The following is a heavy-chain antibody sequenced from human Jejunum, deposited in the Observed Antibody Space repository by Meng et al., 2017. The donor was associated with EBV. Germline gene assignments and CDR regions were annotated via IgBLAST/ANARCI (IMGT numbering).Heavy chain of an antibody. CDR3: ARDLYSHSSAGFDF. CDR2: VTDRWTT. V-gene: IGHV4-61*01. D-gene: IGHD6-6*01. Sequence: LTNTVSGTSCGQRNNYVNLIQQHQGTRLEWIGTVTDRWTTTYNPSLKSRVTMSVDTSKNQFSLNLTPLTAADTAMYYCARDLYSHSSAGFDFWGRGTLVTVSS. CDR1: GTSCGQRNNY. J-gene: IGHJ4*02.